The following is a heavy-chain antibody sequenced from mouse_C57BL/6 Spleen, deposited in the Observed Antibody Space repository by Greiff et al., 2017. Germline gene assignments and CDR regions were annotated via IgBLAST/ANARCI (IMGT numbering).Heavy chain of an antibody. CDR1: GYTFTSYW. J-gene: IGHJ4*01. CDR2: IDPSDSDT. CDR3: ARTCGSTAMDY. V-gene: IGHV1-52*01. D-gene: IGHD1-1*01. Sequence: QVQLQQPGAELVRPGSSVKLSCKASGYTFTSYWMHWVKQRPLQGLEWIGNIDPSDSDTHYNQKFKDKATLTVDKSSSTAYMQLSSLTSEDSAVYYCARTCGSTAMDYWGQGTSVTVSS.